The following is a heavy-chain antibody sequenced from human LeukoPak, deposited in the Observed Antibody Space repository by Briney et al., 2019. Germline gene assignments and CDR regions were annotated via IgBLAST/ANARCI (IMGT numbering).Heavy chain of an antibody. CDR3: ARENWAAYD. CDR1: GFTFTKYW. J-gene: IGHJ4*02. Sequence: GGSLRLSCAASGFTFTKYWMTWVRQAPGKGLEWVANIKQDGSERNYVDTVKGRFIISRDNAKNLLYLQMNNLRAEDTAVYYCARENWAAYDWGQGTLVSVSS. D-gene: IGHD3-3*01. CDR2: IKQDGSER. V-gene: IGHV3-7*01.